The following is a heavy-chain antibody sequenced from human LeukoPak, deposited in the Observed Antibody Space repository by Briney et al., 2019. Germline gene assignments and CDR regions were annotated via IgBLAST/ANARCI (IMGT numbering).Heavy chain of an antibody. CDR2: IYYSGST. J-gene: IGHJ3*02. CDR3: ARDRSYYDSSGFYKYAFDI. V-gene: IGHV4-61*01. CDR1: GGSVSSGSYF. Sequence: SETLSLTCTVSGGSVSSGSYFWSWIRQPPGKGLDWIGHIYYSGSTNHNPSLKSRVTMSVDTSMNQFSLKLSSVTAADTAVYYCARDRSYYDSSGFYKYAFDIWGQGTVVTVSS. D-gene: IGHD3-22*01.